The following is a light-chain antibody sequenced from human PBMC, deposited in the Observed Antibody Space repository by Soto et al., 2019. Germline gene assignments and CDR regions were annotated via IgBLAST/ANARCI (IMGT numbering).Light chain of an antibody. CDR2: SNN. CDR3: AAWDDSLNVV. Sequence: QSVLTQPPSASGTPGQRVTISCSGSSSNIGSNTVNWYQQLPGTAPKLLIYSNNQRPSGVPDRFSVSKSGTSASLAISGLQSEDEADYYCAAWDDSLNVVFGGGTKLT. J-gene: IGLJ2*01. CDR1: SSNIGSNT. V-gene: IGLV1-44*01.